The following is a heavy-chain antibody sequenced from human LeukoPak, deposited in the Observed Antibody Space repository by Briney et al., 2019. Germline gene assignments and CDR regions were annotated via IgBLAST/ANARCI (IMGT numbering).Heavy chain of an antibody. CDR1: GYTFTSYD. CDR3: ARGPEGWNSPEDYYYGMDV. Sequence: ASVTVSFTASGYTFTSYDINWMRQATGQGLEWMGWMNPNSGNTGYAQKFQGRVTMTRNTSISTAYMELSSLRSEDTAVYYCARGPEGWNSPEDYYYGMDVWGQGTTVTVSS. J-gene: IGHJ6*02. D-gene: IGHD1-7*01. CDR2: MNPNSGNT. V-gene: IGHV1-8*01.